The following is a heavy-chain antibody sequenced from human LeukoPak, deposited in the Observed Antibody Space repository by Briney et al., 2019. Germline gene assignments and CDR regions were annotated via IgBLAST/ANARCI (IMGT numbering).Heavy chain of an antibody. CDR1: GFTFSSYW. J-gene: IGHJ4*02. Sequence: GGSLRLSCAASGFTFSSYWISWVRQAPGKGLEWVANIKQDGSEKYYVDSVKGRFTIFRDNAKNSLYLQMNSLRAEDTAVYYCAREKQPSYFDYWGQGTLVTVSS. CDR2: IKQDGSEK. CDR3: AREKQPSYFDY. V-gene: IGHV3-7*01. D-gene: IGHD6-13*01.